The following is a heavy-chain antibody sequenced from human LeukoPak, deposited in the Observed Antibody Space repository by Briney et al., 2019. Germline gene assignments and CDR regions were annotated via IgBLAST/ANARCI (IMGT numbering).Heavy chain of an antibody. CDR3: ARDLPTITMIVVARDAFDI. CDR2: INPSGGST. CDR1: GYTFTSYY. D-gene: IGHD3-22*01. Sequence: VASVKVSCKASGYTFTSYYMHWERQAPGQGLEWMGIINPSGGSTSYAQKFQGRVTMTRDTSTSSVYMELSSLRSEDTAVYYCARDLPTITMIVVARDAFDIWGQGTMVTVSS. J-gene: IGHJ3*02. V-gene: IGHV1-46*01.